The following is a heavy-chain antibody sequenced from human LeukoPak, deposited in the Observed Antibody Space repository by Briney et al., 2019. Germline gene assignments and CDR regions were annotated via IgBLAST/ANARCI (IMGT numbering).Heavy chain of an antibody. CDR1: GVSISGYF. CDR2: IYSTGTT. D-gene: IGHD2-2*01. Sequence: SETLSLTCTVSGVSISGYFWSWIRQPPGKGPEWFGYIYSTGTTNYSPSLSSRVTISGDTSKTQHSLTLRFVTATDTAVYHCARHTPPPTGFCSGTSCFMSGSQYFYMDVWGKGTSVTVS. J-gene: IGHJ6*03. V-gene: IGHV4-4*09. CDR3: ARHTPPPTGFCSGTSCFMSGSQYFYMDV.